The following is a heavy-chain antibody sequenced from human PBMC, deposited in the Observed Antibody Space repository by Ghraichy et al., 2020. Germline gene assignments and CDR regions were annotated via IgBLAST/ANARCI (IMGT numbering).Heavy chain of an antibody. CDR1: GGSISSYY. V-gene: IGHV4-4*07. J-gene: IGHJ3*02. D-gene: IGHD3-3*01. CDR2: IYTSGST. Sequence: SQTLSLTCTVSGGSISSYYWSWIRQPAGKGLEWIGRIYTSGSTNYNPSLKSRVTMSVDTSKKQFSLKLSSVTAADTAVYYCAIVGPYDFWSGYGHDAFDIWGQGTMVTVSS. CDR3: AIVGPYDFWSGYGHDAFDI.